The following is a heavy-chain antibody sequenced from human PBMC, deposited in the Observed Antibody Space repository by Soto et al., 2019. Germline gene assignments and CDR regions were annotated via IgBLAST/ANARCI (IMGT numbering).Heavy chain of an antibody. CDR1: GGSISSDNW. CDR3: ARDGRGYYNLGY. J-gene: IGHJ4*02. CDR2: IHHTGNT. V-gene: IGHV4-4*02. Sequence: QVQLQESGPGLVKPSGTLSLTCAVPGGSISSDNWWSWVRQSPGKGLEWIGEIHHTGNTNYNPSLNSRVTISVDKSNNQFSLNVYSLTAADTAVYYCARDGRGYYNLGYWGQGTLVTVSS. D-gene: IGHD3-22*01.